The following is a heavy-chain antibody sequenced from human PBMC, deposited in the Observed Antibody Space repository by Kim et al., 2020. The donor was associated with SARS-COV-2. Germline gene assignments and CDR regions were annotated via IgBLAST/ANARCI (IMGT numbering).Heavy chain of an antibody. V-gene: IGHV3-21*01. CDR2: ISSSSSYI. CDR3: ARVVYFWSGPIDY. D-gene: IGHD3-3*01. Sequence: GGSLRLSCAASGFTFSSYSMNWVRQAPGKGLEWVSSISSSSSYIYYADSVKGRFTISRDNAKNSLYLQMNSLRAEDTAVYYCARVVYFWSGPIDYWGQGTLVTVSS. J-gene: IGHJ4*02. CDR1: GFTFSSYS.